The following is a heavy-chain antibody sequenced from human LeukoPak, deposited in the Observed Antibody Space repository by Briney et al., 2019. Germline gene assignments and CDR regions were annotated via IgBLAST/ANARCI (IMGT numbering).Heavy chain of an antibody. CDR1: GGSISSSSYY. Sequence: PSETLSLTCTVSGGSISSSSYYWGWIRQPPGKGLEWIGSIYYSGSTYYNPSLKSRVTISVDTSKNQFSLKLSSVTAADTAVYYCARHWGSSSWFRIDYWGQGTLVTVSS. D-gene: IGHD6-13*01. CDR2: IYYSGST. V-gene: IGHV4-39*01. J-gene: IGHJ4*02. CDR3: ARHWGSSSWFRIDY.